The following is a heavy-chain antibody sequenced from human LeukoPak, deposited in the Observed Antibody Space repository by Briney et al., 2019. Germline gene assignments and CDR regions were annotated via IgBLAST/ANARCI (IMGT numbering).Heavy chain of an antibody. CDR2: INPSGGST. D-gene: IGHD2-2*01. J-gene: IGHJ5*02. V-gene: IGHV1-46*01. CDR1: GYTFTSYY. Sequence: ASVNVSCTASGYTFTSYYMHWVRQAPGQGLEWMGIINPSGGSTSYAQKFQGRVTMTRDTSTSTVYMELSSLRSEDTAVYYCARGGDIVVVPAHNWFDPWGQGTLVTVSS. CDR3: ARGGDIVVVPAHNWFDP.